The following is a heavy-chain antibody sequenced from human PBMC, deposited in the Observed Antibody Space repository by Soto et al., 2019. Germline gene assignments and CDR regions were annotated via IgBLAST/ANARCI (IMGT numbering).Heavy chain of an antibody. CDR1: GFIFSNHA. CDR3: VRDLLGSGGHFDY. CDR2: ISAGGNLI. D-gene: IGHD7-27*01. Sequence: GGSLRLSCAASGFIFSNHAMSWVRQVPGKGLEWVSGISAGGNLIYYADSVRGRFTISRDNSRNTLYLQMNSLRAEDTAVYHCVRDLLGSGGHFDYWGQGTPVTVSS. J-gene: IGHJ4*02. V-gene: IGHV3-23*01.